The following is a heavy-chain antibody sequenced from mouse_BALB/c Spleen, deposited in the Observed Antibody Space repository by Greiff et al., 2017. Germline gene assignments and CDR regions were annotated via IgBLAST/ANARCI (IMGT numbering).Heavy chain of an antibody. V-gene: IGHV5-17*02. J-gene: IGHJ1*01. Sequence: EVKLMESGGGLVQPGGSRKLSCAASGFTFSSFGMHWVRQAPEQGLEWVAYISSGSSTIYYADTVKGRFTISRDNPKNTLFLQMTSLRSEDTAMYYCAREDGHWYFDVWGAGTTVTVAS. CDR2: ISSGSSTI. D-gene: IGHD1-2*01. CDR3: AREDGHWYFDV. CDR1: GFTFSSFG.